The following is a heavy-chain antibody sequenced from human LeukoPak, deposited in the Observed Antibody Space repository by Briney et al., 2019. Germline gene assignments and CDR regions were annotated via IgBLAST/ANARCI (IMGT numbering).Heavy chain of an antibody. CDR1: GYTFTGYY. D-gene: IGHD3-22*01. Sequence: ASVKVSCKASGYTFTGYYMHWVRQAPGQGLEWMGWINPNSGGTNYAQKFQGRVTTTRDTSISTAYMELSRLRSDDTAVYYCARIYYYDSSGYYNLPFDYWGQGTLVTVSS. CDR2: INPNSGGT. V-gene: IGHV1-2*02. J-gene: IGHJ4*02. CDR3: ARIYYYDSSGYYNLPFDY.